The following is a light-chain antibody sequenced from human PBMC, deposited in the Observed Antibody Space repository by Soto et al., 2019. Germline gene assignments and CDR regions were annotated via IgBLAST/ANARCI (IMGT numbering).Light chain of an antibody. V-gene: IGKV1-39*01. CDR3: QESFLTPFT. Sequence: DIQMNQSPTSLSASVGDRVTITCRASQTLATYLTWFQHRPGHGPKLLIFAASKLQTGVPSRFSGSGSGTVFTLTISSLQPEDFATYYCQESFLTPFTFGGGTRVEIK. CDR1: QTLATY. J-gene: IGKJ4*01. CDR2: AAS.